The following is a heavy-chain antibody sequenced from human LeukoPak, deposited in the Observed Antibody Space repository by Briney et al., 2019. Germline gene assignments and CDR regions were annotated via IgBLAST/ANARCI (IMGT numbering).Heavy chain of an antibody. D-gene: IGHD6-6*01. V-gene: IGHV3-33*01. Sequence: GSLRLSCAASGFTFSSYGMHWVRQAPGKGLEWVAVIWYDGSNKYYADSVKGRFTISRDNSKNTLYLQMNSLRAEDTAVYYCAREYSSSGYYYGMDVWGQGTTVTVSS. CDR1: GFTFSSYG. CDR2: IWYDGSNK. CDR3: AREYSSSGYYYGMDV. J-gene: IGHJ6*02.